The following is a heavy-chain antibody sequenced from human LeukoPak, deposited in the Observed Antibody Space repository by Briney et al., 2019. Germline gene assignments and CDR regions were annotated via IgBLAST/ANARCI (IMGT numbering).Heavy chain of an antibody. CDR2: INHRGST. CDR3: ARGIRDIVVVPAANSHTSEPPTFDY. V-gene: IGHV4-34*01. J-gene: IGHJ4*02. CDR1: GGSFSGYY. D-gene: IGHD2-2*01. Sequence: PSETLSLTCAVYGGSFSGYYWSGVRQPPGKGLEWIGEINHRGSTNYNTSLKSRVTISVDTSKNQFYLKLSSVTAADTAVYYCARGIRDIVVVPAANSHTSEPPTFDYWGQGTLVTVSS.